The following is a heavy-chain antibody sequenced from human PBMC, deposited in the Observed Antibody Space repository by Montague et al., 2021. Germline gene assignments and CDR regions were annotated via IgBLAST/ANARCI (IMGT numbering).Heavy chain of an antibody. CDR2: MSAYNGNT. Sequence: QSGAEVKKPGESLKTSCKASGYTFTTYGFSWVRQAPGQGLEWMGWMSAYNGNTNYAQNLQGRVTMTRDTFTSTAYMELRSLRSDDTAVYYCVREAQSGPTIMFAYWGQGTLVTVSS. D-gene: IGHD2-2*01. CDR3: VREAQSGPTIMFAY. J-gene: IGHJ4*02. CDR1: GYTFTTYG. V-gene: IGHV1-18*04.